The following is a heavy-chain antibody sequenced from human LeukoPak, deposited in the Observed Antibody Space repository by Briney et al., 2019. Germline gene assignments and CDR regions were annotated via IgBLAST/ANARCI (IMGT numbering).Heavy chain of an antibody. V-gene: IGHV1-69*06. J-gene: IGHJ6*04. CDR1: GGTFSIYA. CDR2: IIAIFGTA. Sequence: SVRVSCKASGGTFSIYAISWVRQAPGQGGEWMGGIIAIFGTANYAQKFQGRVTITADKSTSTAYMELSSLRSEDTAVYYCARGFVLSKFPNYYYYYGMDVWGKGTTVTVSS. CDR3: ARGFVLSKFPNYYYYYGMDV. D-gene: IGHD3-10*01.